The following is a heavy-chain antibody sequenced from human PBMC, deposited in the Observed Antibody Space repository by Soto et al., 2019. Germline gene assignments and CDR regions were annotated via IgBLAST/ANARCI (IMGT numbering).Heavy chain of an antibody. CDR1: GGSLSGYY. CDR3: ARGRGGFYGSGSYGA. D-gene: IGHD3-10*01. V-gene: IGHV4-34*01. J-gene: IGHJ5*02. Sequence: PSETLSLTCAVYGGSLSGYYWSWIRQPPGKGLEWIGEINHSGSTNYNPSLKSRVTISVDTSKNQFSLKLSSVTAADTAVYYCARGRGGFYGSGSYGAWGQGTLVTVSS. CDR2: INHSGST.